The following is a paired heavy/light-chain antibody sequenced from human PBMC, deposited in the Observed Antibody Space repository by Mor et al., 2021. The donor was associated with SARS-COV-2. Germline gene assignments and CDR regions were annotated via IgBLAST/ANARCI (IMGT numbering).Light chain of an antibody. CDR1: QSVSSN. Sequence: EIVMTQSPATLSVSPGERATLSCRASQSVSSNLAWYQQKPGQAPRLLIYGASTRATGIPARFSGSGSGTEFTLTISSLQSEDFAVYYCQQYNNWPRDTFGQGTKLEIK. J-gene: IGKJ2*01. CDR2: GAS. CDR3: QQYNNWPRDT. V-gene: IGKV3-15*01.
Heavy chain of an antibody. CDR2: ISSSSSYT. CDR1: GFTFSDYY. V-gene: IGHV3-11*06. Sequence: QVQLVESGGGLVKPGGSLRLSCAASGFTFSDYYMSWIRQAPGKGLEWVSYISSSSSYTNYADSVKGRFTISRDNAKNSLYLQMNSLRAEDTAVYYCARPGWGKNWGSGYYGMDVWGQGTTVTVSS. CDR3: ARPGWGKNWGSGYYGMDV. D-gene: IGHD7-27*01. J-gene: IGHJ6*02.